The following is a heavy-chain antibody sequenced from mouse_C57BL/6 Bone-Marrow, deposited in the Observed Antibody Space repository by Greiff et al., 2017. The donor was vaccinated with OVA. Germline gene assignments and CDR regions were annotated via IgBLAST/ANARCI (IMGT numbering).Heavy chain of an antibody. D-gene: IGHD2-3*01. CDR1: GYTFTDYN. V-gene: IGHV1-22*01. J-gene: IGHJ1*03. Sequence: VQLQQSGPELVKPGASVKMSCKASGYTFTDYNMHWVKQSHGKSLEWIGYINPNNGGTSYNQKFKGKATVTVNKSSSTAYMELRSLTSEDAAVYYCARGYDGYYGGYFDVWGTGTTVTVSS. CDR3: ARGYDGYYGGYFDV. CDR2: INPNNGGT.